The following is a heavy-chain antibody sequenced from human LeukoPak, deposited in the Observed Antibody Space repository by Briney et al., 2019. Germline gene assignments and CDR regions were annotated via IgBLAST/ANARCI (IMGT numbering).Heavy chain of an antibody. D-gene: IGHD5/OR15-5a*01. V-gene: IGHV1-2*02. Sequence: ASVKVSCKASGYTFTGYYIHWMRQAPGQGLEWMGWINPNSGGTKYVQKFQGRVTMTRDTSISTAYMELNSLRSDDTALYYCARGVYTLIDYWGQGTLVTVSS. CDR2: INPNSGGT. CDR3: ARGVYTLIDY. J-gene: IGHJ4*02. CDR1: GYTFTGYY.